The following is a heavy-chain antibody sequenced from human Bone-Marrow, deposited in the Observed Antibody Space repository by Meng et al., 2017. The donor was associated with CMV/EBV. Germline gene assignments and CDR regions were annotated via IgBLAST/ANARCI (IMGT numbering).Heavy chain of an antibody. V-gene: IGHV3-21*01. J-gene: IGHJ6*02. D-gene: IGHD4-17*01. CDR3: ASRNDNGDDHVEVGVGMDV. CDR1: GFTFSSYS. Sequence: GESLKISCAASGFTFSSYSMNWVRQAPGKGLEWVSSISSSSSYIYYADSVKGRFTISRDNAKNSLYLQMNSLRAEDTAVYYCASRNDNGDDHVEVGVGMDVWGQGTTVTVSS. CDR2: ISSSSSYI.